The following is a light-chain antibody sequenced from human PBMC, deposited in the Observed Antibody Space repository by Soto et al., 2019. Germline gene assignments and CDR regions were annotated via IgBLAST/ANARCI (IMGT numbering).Light chain of an antibody. CDR1: QSVSTN. J-gene: IGKJ1*01. CDR3: QHYNNWPPWT. V-gene: IGKV3-15*01. CDR2: GAS. Sequence: EIVMTQSPATLSVSPGERATLSCRASQSVSTNLAWYQQKLGQAPRLLIYGASTRATGIPASFSGSGSGTEFTLTISSLQSEAFAVYYCQHYNNWPPWTLGQGTKVEIK.